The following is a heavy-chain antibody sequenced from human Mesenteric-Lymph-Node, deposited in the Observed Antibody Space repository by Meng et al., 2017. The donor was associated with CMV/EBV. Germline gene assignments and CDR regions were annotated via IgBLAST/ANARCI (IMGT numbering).Heavy chain of an antibody. J-gene: IGHJ4*02. V-gene: IGHV3-21*04. CDR1: GFTFSAYS. D-gene: IGHD6-6*01. CDR3: ASNTAARLIYY. CDR2: ISSSSTYI. Sequence: GGSLRLSCAASGFTFSAYSMNWVRQAPGKGLEWVSFISSSSTYIYYADSVKGRFTVSRDNAKNSLYLQMNSLRAEDTAVYYCASNTAARLIYYWGQGTLVTVSS.